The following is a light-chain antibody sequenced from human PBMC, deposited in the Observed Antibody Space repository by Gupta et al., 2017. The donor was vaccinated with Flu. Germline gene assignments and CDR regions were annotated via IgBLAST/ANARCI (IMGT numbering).Light chain of an antibody. Sequence: DIQMTQSPSSLSASVGDRVTITCRASQDISLYLNWYQHKPGKAPKLLIYAASTLQTGVPSRFSGSGTGTDFTLTISSRQPEDFATYYCQQSDSNPLYTFGQGTKLEIK. V-gene: IGKV1-39*01. CDR2: AAS. J-gene: IGKJ2*01. CDR3: QQSDSNPLYT. CDR1: QDISLY.